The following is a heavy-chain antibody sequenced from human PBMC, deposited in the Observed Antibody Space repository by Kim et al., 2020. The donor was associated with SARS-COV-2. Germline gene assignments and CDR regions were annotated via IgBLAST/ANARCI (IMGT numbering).Heavy chain of an antibody. CDR2: ISSSSSYI. Sequence: GGSLRLSCAASGFTFSSYSMNWVRQAPGKGLEWVSSISSSSSYIYYADSVKGRFTISRDNAKNSLYLQMNSLRAEDTAVYYCARGHYEYVWGSYEFDYWGQGTLVTVSS. V-gene: IGHV3-21*01. CDR3: ARGHYEYVWGSYEFDY. J-gene: IGHJ4*02. CDR1: GFTFSSYS. D-gene: IGHD3-16*01.